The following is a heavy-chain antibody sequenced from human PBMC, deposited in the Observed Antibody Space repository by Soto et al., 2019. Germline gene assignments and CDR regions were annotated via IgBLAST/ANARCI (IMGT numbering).Heavy chain of an antibody. D-gene: IGHD4-4*01. Sequence: GESLKISCKASGYRLANYWIRAVRQMPGKGLEWMGVIYPGDSDTRYSPSFQGQVTITADKSISPAYLPWSRLNASDTAMYYCARRSSKSMEDWGQGTTVTVSS. CDR2: IYPGDSDT. CDR1: GYRLANYW. V-gene: IGHV5-51*01. CDR3: ARRSSKSMED. J-gene: IGHJ6*02.